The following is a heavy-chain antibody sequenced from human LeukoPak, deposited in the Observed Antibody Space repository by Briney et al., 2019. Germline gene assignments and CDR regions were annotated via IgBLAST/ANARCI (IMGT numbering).Heavy chain of an antibody. J-gene: IGHJ6*03. CDR2: MNPNSGNT. Sequence: ASVKVSCKASGYTFTSYDINWVRQVTGQGPEWMGWMNPNSGNTGYAQKFQGRVTMTRNTSISTAYMELSSLRSEDTAVYYCARGYCSGTICYHYYYYMDVWGKGTTVTVSS. V-gene: IGHV1-8*01. D-gene: IGHD2-2*01. CDR3: ARGYCSGTICYHYYYYMDV. CDR1: GYTFTSYD.